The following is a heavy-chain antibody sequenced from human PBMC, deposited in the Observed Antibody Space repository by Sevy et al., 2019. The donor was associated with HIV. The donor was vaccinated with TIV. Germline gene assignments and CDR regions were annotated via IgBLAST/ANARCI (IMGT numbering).Heavy chain of an antibody. D-gene: IGHD6-19*01. V-gene: IGHV3-23*01. CDR1: GFTFSSYA. CDR3: AKDSLIAVAGTVRFDP. J-gene: IGHJ5*02. Sequence: GGSLRLSCAASGFTFSSYAMSWVRQAPGKGLEWVSAISGSGGSTYYADSVKGRFTISRDNSKNTLYLQMNSLRAEDTAVYYCAKDSLIAVAGTVRFDPWGQGTLVTVSS. CDR2: ISGSGGST.